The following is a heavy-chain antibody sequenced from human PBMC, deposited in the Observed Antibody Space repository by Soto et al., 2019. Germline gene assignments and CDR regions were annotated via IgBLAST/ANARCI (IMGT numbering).Heavy chain of an antibody. V-gene: IGHV3-21*01. J-gene: IGHJ5*02. Sequence: ESGGGLVKPGGSLRLSCAASGFTFNTYDMNWVRQAPGKGLEWVSSITTSSAYIYYADSLKGRITISRDNAKNSLFLQMNSLRAEDTAVYYCVRSGTARLLRLSWFDTWGQGTLVTVSS. CDR1: GFTFNTYD. D-gene: IGHD2-21*01. CDR2: ITTSSAYI. CDR3: VRSGTARLLRLSWFDT.